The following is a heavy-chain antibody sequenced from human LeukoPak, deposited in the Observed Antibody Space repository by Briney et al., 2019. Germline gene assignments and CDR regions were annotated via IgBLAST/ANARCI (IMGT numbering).Heavy chain of an antibody. D-gene: IGHD1-14*01. CDR3: ARDHRPEIQYYYMDV. J-gene: IGHJ6*03. V-gene: IGHV3-33*01. CDR1: GFSLSNYG. CDR2: LLYDGNTK. Sequence: GGSLRLSCAASGFSLSNYGMHWVRQAPGKGLEWVAALLYDGNTKHYADSVKGRFTISRDISKNTFYLQMNSLTAEDTAVYYCARDHRPEIQYYYMDVWGKGTTAAVSS.